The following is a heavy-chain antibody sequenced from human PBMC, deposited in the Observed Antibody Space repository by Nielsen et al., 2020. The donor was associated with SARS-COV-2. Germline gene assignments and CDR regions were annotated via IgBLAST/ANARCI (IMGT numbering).Heavy chain of an antibody. J-gene: IGHJ6*02. Sequence: GESLKISCAASGFTLSNYGMHWVRQAPGKGLEWVANIKQDGSEKYYVDSVKGRFTISRDNAKNSLYLQMNSLRAEDTAVYYCAREYTVFLEWLFENYYYGMDVWGQGTTVTVSS. CDR1: GFTLSNYG. CDR2: IKQDGSEK. D-gene: IGHD3-3*01. CDR3: AREYTVFLEWLFENYYYGMDV. V-gene: IGHV3-7*01.